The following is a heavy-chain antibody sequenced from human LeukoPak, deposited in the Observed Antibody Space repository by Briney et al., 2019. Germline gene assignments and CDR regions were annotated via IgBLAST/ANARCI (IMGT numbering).Heavy chain of an antibody. Sequence: GGSLRLSCAASGFTFSSYAMSWVRQAPGKGLEWVSGMSGSAESGTHYADSVKGRFTISRDNSKNTLYLQMNSLRAEDTAVYYCTRDFVTAAVSDLWGQGTLVTVSS. V-gene: IGHV3-23*01. CDR2: MSGSAESGT. D-gene: IGHD6-13*01. J-gene: IGHJ4*02. CDR3: TRDFVTAAVSDL. CDR1: GFTFSSYA.